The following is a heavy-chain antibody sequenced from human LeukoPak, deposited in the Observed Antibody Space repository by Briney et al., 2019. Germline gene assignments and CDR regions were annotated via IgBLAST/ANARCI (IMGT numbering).Heavy chain of an antibody. CDR3: ARDYAVAGLDY. V-gene: IGHV3-48*01. J-gene: IGHJ4*02. Sequence: GGSLRLSCAASGFTFSSYSMNWVRQAPGKGLEWVSYISSSSSTIYYADSVKGRFTISRDNAKNSLYLQMNSLRAEDTAVYYCARDYAVAGLDYWGQGTLVTVSS. CDR1: GFTFSSYS. D-gene: IGHD6-19*01. CDR2: ISSSSSTI.